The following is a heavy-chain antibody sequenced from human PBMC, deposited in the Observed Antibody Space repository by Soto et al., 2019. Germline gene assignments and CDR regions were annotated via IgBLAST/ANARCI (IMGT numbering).Heavy chain of an antibody. CDR1: GGSISSYY. D-gene: IGHD5-12*01. Sequence: SETLSLACTVSGGSISSYYWSWIRQPPGKGLEWIGYIYYSGSTNYNPSLKSRVSISVDTSKNQYSLKLSSVTAADTAVYYCARFGSRDGYALFYWGQGTLVAVSS. CDR2: IYYSGST. CDR3: ARFGSRDGYALFY. J-gene: IGHJ4*02. V-gene: IGHV4-59*01.